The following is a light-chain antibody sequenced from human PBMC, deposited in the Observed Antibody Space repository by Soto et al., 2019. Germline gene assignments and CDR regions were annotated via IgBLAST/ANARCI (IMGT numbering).Light chain of an antibody. CDR2: HAS. J-gene: IGKJ4*01. V-gene: IGKV3-11*01. CDR1: QTVTN. Sequence: EVVLTQSPATLSLSPGEGASLSCRASQTVTNLAWYQHKPGQAPRLLIYHASTRATGIPARFSGSGSGTDFTLSISSLEPEDFAVYYCQQYSSWLRSFVGGTKVEIK. CDR3: QQYSSWLRS.